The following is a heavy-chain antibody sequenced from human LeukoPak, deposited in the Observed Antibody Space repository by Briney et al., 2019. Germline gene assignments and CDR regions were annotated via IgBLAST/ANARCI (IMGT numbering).Heavy chain of an antibody. CDR3: ARDSYDFWSGYYQP. V-gene: IGHV1-2*06. Sequence: GASVKVSCKASGYTFTGYYMHWVRQAPGQGLEWMGRINPNSGGTNYAQKFQGRVTMTSDTSISTAYMELSRLRSDDTAVYYCARDSYDFWSGYYQPWGQGTLVTVSS. CDR2: INPNSGGT. CDR1: GYTFTGYY. D-gene: IGHD3-3*01. J-gene: IGHJ5*02.